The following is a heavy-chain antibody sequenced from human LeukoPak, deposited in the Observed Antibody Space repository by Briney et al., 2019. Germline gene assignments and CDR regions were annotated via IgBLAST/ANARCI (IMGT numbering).Heavy chain of an antibody. CDR3: ARVLHKRNYDSSVYYGY. CDR2: ISSSSSYI. Sequence: PGGSLRLSCAASGFTFSSYSMNWVRQAPGKGLEWVSSISSSSSYIYYADSVKGRFTISRDNAKNSLYLQMNSLRAEDTAVYYCARVLHKRNYDSSVYYGYWGQGSLVTVSS. J-gene: IGHJ4*02. CDR1: GFTFSSYS. V-gene: IGHV3-21*01. D-gene: IGHD3-22*01.